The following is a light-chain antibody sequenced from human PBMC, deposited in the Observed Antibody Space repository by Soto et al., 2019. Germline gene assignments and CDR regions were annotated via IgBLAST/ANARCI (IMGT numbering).Light chain of an antibody. CDR2: RNN. J-gene: IGLJ3*02. V-gene: IGLV1-47*01. Sequence: QLVLTQPPSASGTPGQRVTISCSGSSSNIGSNFVYWYQQVPGTAPKLLIYRNNQRPSGVPDRFSGSKSGTSASLAISGLRSEDEADYYWAAWDDSRLWVFGGGTKLTVL. CDR3: AAWDDSRLWV. CDR1: SSNIGSNF.